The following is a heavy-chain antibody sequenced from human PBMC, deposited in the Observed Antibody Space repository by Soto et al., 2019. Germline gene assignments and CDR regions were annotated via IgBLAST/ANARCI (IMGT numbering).Heavy chain of an antibody. CDR1: GGSISSYY. V-gene: IGHV4-59*01. CDR2: IYYSGST. J-gene: IGHJ4*02. CDR3: ARFSSARKRFYYDY. D-gene: IGHD6-25*01. Sequence: SETLSLTCTVSGGSISSYYWSWIRQPPGKGLEWIGYIYYSGSTNYNPSLKSRVTISVDTSKNQFSLKLSSVTAADTAVYYCARFSSARKRFYYDYWGQGTLVTVSS.